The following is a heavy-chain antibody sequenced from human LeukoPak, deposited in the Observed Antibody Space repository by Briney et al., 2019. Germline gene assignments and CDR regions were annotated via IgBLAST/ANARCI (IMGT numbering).Heavy chain of an antibody. D-gene: IGHD3-9*01. Sequence: ASVKVSCKASGYNLSGYYIHWVRQAPGQGPEWMGWINPNTGGTNYAQKFQDRVTMTRDTSISTAYMELNRLRSDDTAVYYCVRDYDILTGYYRQDWDFDLWGRGTLVTVSS. CDR1: GYNLSGYY. V-gene: IGHV1-2*02. CDR3: VRDYDILTGYYRQDWDFDL. J-gene: IGHJ2*01. CDR2: INPNTGGT.